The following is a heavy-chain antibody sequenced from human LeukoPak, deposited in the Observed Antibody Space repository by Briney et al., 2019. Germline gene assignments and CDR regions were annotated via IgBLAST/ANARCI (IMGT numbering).Heavy chain of an antibody. Sequence: SETLSLTCTVSGGSISSYYWSWIRQPAGKGLEWIGRIYSRGSTNYNPSLKSRVTMSVDTSKNQFSLKLSSVTAADTAVYYCARLYLPATRFDYWGQGTLVTVSS. CDR1: GGSISSYY. J-gene: IGHJ4*02. D-gene: IGHD5-24*01. CDR2: IYSRGST. CDR3: ARLYLPATRFDY. V-gene: IGHV4-4*07.